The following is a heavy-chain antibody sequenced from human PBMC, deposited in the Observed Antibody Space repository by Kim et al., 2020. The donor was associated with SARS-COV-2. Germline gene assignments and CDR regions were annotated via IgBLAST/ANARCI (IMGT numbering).Heavy chain of an antibody. J-gene: IGHJ4*02. Sequence: GGSLRLSCAASGFTFSSYAMSWVRRAPGKGPEWVSLVSGSGGSTYHADSVKGRFAISRDNSKKTLYFQMNSLRAEDTAIYYCAKGERNNWSFFDYCGQGTLVTVSS. V-gene: IGHV3-23*01. D-gene: IGHD1-1*01. CDR1: GFTFSSYA. CDR2: VSGSGGST. CDR3: AKGERNNWSFFDY.